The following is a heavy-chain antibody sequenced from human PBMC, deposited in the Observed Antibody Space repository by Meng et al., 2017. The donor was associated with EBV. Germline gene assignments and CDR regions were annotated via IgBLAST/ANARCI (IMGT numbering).Heavy chain of an antibody. CDR3: AKSQSSTPGVVDY. J-gene: IGHJ4*02. CDR2: IYANETT. Sequence: LVSPSCTFSSTCIHSGFVSTMGQYHGSWIEHSRGKVLKWIRYIYANETTINNTSLKSGVTIFLETSKNRFSLKLTSVNSADTAEYYCAKSQSSTPGVVDYWGQGTLVTVFS. CDR1: GFVSTMGQYH. D-gene: IGHD3-10*01. V-gene: IGHV4-61*01.